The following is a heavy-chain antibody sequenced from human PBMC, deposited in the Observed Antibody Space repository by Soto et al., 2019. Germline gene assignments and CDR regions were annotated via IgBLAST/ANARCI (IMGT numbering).Heavy chain of an antibody. J-gene: IGHJ3*02. V-gene: IGHV1-24*01. CDR3: AKEAYCSGGSCYLGAFDI. CDR1: GYTLTELS. Sequence: ASVKVSCKVSGYTLTELSMHWVRQAPGKGLEWMGGFDPEDGETNYAQKFQGRVTMTADKSTSTAYMELSSLRSEDTAVYYCAKEAYCSGGSCYLGAFDIWGQGTMVTVSS. CDR2: FDPEDGET. D-gene: IGHD2-15*01.